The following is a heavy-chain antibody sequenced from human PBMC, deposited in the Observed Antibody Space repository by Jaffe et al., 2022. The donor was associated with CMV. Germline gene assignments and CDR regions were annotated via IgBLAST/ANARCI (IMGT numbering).Heavy chain of an antibody. J-gene: IGHJ3*02. Sequence: QVQLQESGPGLVKPSETLSLTCTVSGGSISSYYWSWIRQPPGKGLEWIGYIYYSGSTNYNPSLKSRVTISVDTSKNQFSLKLSSVTAADTAVYYCARGGIVEAFDIWGQGTMVTVSS. D-gene: IGHD3-22*01. CDR1: GGSISSYY. V-gene: IGHV4-59*01. CDR2: IYYSGST. CDR3: ARGGIVEAFDI.